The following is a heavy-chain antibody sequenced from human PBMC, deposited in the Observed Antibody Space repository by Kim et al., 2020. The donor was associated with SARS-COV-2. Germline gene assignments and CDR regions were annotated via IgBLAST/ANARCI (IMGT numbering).Heavy chain of an antibody. D-gene: IGHD6-19*01. J-gene: IGHJ4*02. CDR1: GFTFSSYS. CDR3: ARRITRPYSSGWYAAHFDY. V-gene: IGHV3-21*01. Sequence: GGSLRLSCAASGFTFSSYSMNWVRQAPGKGLEWVSSISSSSSYIYYADSVKGRFTISRDNAKNSLYLQMNSLRAEDTAVYYCARRITRPYSSGWYAAHFDYWGQGTLVTVSS. CDR2: ISSSSSYI.